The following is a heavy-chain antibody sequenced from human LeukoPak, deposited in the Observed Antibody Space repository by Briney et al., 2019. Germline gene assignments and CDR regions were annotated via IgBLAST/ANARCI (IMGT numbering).Heavy chain of an antibody. Sequence: PGGSLRLSCAASGFTFSSYGMHWVRQAPGKGLEWVAVIWYDGSNKYYADSVKGRFTISRDNSKNTLYLQMNSLRAEDTALYYCAKDGGRVTILRGVVKPIYYFDYWGQGTLVTVSS. D-gene: IGHD3-10*01. J-gene: IGHJ4*02. CDR1: GFTFSSYG. V-gene: IGHV3-30*02. CDR3: AKDGGRVTILRGVVKPIYYFDY. CDR2: IWYDGSNK.